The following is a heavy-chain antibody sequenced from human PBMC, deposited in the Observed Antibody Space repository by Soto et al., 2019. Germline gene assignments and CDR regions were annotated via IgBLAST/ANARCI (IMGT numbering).Heavy chain of an antibody. J-gene: IGHJ4*02. CDR1: GFTFSSYG. V-gene: IGHV3-30*18. CDR3: AKDADPSGSYYLDD. CDR2: ISYDGSNK. D-gene: IGHD1-26*01. Sequence: QVQLVESGGGVVQPGRSLRLSCAASGFTFSSYGMHWVRQAPGKGLEWVAVISYDGSNKYYADSVKGRFTISRDNSKNTLYLQMNSLRAEDTAVYYCAKDADPSGSYYLDDWGQGTLVTVSS.